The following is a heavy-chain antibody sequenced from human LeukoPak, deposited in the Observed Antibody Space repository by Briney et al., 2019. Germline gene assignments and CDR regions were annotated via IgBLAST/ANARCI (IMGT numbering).Heavy chain of an antibody. Sequence: ASVTVSCTASGYTFTGYYMHWVRQAPGQGLEWMGWINPNSGGTNYAQKFQGWVTMTRDTSISTAYMELSRLRSDDTAMYYCARANDARGDAFDIWGQGTMVTVSS. CDR2: INPNSGGT. J-gene: IGHJ3*02. CDR1: GYTFTGYY. D-gene: IGHD1-1*01. V-gene: IGHV1-2*04. CDR3: ARANDARGDAFDI.